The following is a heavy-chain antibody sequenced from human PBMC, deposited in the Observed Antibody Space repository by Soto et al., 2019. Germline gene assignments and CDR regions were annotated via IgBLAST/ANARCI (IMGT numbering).Heavy chain of an antibody. J-gene: IGHJ4*02. Sequence: ASVKVSCKASGYTFTSYYMHWVRQAPGQGLEWMGIINPSGGSTSYAQKFQGRVTMTRDTSTSTVYMELSSLRSEDTAVYYCASLPRDGYNYPAGDYWGQGTLVTVSS. CDR1: GYTFTSYY. CDR2: INPSGGST. V-gene: IGHV1-46*03. CDR3: ASLPRDGYNYPAGDY. D-gene: IGHD5-12*01.